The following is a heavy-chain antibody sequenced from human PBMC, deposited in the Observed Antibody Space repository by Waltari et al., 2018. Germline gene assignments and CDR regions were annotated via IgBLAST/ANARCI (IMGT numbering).Heavy chain of an antibody. CDR1: GFTFSSYA. J-gene: IGHJ4*02. V-gene: IGHV3-30-3*01. CDR3: AREGDYYGSGSPTSQFDY. Sequence: QVQLVESGGGVVQPGRSLRLSCAASGFTFSSYAMHWVRQAPGKGLEWVAVISYDGSNKYYADAVKGRFTISRDKSKNTLYLQMNRLRAEDTAVYYCAREGDYYGSGSPTSQFDYWGQGTLVTVSS. CDR2: ISYDGSNK. D-gene: IGHD3-10*01.